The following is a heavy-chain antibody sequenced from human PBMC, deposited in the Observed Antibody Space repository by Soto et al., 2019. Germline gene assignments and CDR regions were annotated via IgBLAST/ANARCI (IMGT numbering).Heavy chain of an antibody. CDR2: ISGSGGST. D-gene: IGHD2-2*01. J-gene: IGHJ4*02. CDR1: GFTFSSYA. Sequence: GGSLRLSCAASGFTFSSYAMSWVRQAPGKGLEWVSAISGSGGSTYYADSVKGRFTISRDNSKNTLYLQMNSLRAEDTAVYYCSKMALEVPTAIGGFDLWGQGTLVTVSS. V-gene: IGHV3-23*01. CDR3: SKMALEVPTAIGGFDL.